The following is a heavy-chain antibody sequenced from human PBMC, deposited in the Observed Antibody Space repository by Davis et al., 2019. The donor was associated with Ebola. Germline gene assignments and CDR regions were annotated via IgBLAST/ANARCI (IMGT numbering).Heavy chain of an antibody. D-gene: IGHD5-12*01. J-gene: IGHJ4*02. CDR2: TYYSSKWYT. V-gene: IGHV6-1*01. CDR1: GDSVSSNSGA. Sequence: HSQTLSLTCDISGDSVSSNSGAWNWIRQSPSRGLEWLGRTYYSSKWYTDSTLSVKSRITISAETAKNQLSPHLDSVTPEDTAVYYCARGWLRSAFDQWGQGTLVTVSS. CDR3: ARGWLRSAFDQ.